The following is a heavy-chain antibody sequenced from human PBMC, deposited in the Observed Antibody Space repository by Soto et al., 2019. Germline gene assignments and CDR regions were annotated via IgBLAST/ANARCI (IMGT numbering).Heavy chain of an antibody. CDR2: ISSNGGST. J-gene: IGHJ4*02. D-gene: IGHD3-22*01. CDR3: VKAYYDSSGYYYYFDY. Sequence: GGSLRLSCSASGFTFSSYAMHWVRQAPGKGLEYVSAISSNGGSTYYADSVKGRFTISRDNSKNTLYLQMSSLRAEDTAVYYCVKAYYDSSGYYYYFDYWGQGTLVTVSS. CDR1: GFTFSSYA. V-gene: IGHV3-64D*08.